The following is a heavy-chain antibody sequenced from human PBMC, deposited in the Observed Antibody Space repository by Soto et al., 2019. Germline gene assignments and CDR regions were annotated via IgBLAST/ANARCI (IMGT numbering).Heavy chain of an antibody. Sequence: GGSLRLSCAGSGFIFSDYGMHWVRQAPGKGLEWVAIISNDGSYKYYADSAKGRFSISRDNSKNTLHLEMNSLRVEDTAVYHCARIRSRGTGDAFDIWGQGTMVTVSS. CDR3: ARIRSRGTGDAFDI. J-gene: IGHJ3*02. V-gene: IGHV3-30*03. CDR2: ISNDGSYK. CDR1: GFIFSDYG. D-gene: IGHD1-1*01.